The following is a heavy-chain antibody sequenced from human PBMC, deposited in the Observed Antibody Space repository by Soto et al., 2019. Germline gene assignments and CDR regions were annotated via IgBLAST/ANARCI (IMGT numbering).Heavy chain of an antibody. CDR3: EISTITTRGYYFYYGMDV. Sequence: GESLKISCNGSGYSFTNYWIGWVRQMPGKGLEWMGIIYPGDSDTRYSPSFQGQVTISADKSISTAHLQWSSLKASDTAMYYCEISTITTRGYYFYYGMDVWGQGTTVTVSS. CDR1: GYSFTNYW. CDR2: IYPGDSDT. D-gene: IGHD1-1*01. J-gene: IGHJ6*02. V-gene: IGHV5-51*01.